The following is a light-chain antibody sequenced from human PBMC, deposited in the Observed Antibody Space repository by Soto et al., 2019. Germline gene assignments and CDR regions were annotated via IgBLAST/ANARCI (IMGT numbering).Light chain of an antibody. J-gene: IGKJ4*02. CDR2: AAS. CDR3: QQSYSRPRT. V-gene: IGKV1-39*01. Sequence: DIPMTQSPSSLSASVGDRVTITCRASQSISNYLNWYQRTPGKAPMLLISAASSLQRGVPSRFSGSGSGTDFTLTISSLEPEDFATYFCQQSYSRPRTFGGGTKVEL. CDR1: QSISNY.